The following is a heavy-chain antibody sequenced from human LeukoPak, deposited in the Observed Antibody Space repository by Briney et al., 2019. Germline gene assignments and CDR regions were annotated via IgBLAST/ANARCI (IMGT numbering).Heavy chain of an antibody. CDR2: INHSGST. Sequence: PETLSLTCAVYGGSFSGYYWSWIRQPPGKGLEWIGEINHSGSTNYNPSLKSRVTISVDTSKNQFSLKLSSVTAADTAVYYCARPPYSSGLGGNWFDPWGQGTLVTVSS. CDR1: GGSFSGYY. D-gene: IGHD6-19*01. J-gene: IGHJ5*02. CDR3: ARPPYSSGLGGNWFDP. V-gene: IGHV4-34*01.